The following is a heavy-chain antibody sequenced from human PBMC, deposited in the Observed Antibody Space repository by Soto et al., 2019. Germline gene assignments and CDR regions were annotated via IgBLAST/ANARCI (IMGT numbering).Heavy chain of an antibody. D-gene: IGHD3-16*01. J-gene: IGHJ4*02. CDR2: IDWDDDK. CDR1: GFSLSTSGMC. CDR3: ARTDMITFGGGTYYDY. V-gene: IGHV2-70*11. Sequence: SGPTLVNPTQTLTLTCTFSGFSLSTSGMCVSWIRQPPGKALEWLARIDWDDDKYYSTSLKTRLTISKDTSKNQVVLTMTNMDPVDTATYYCARTDMITFGGGTYYDYWGQGTLVTVSS.